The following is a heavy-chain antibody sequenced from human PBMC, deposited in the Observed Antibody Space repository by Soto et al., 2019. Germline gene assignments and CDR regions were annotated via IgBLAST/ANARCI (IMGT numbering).Heavy chain of an antibody. V-gene: IGHV3-23*01. CDR3: AKERSSGWSFDY. CDR1: GFTFSTYA. D-gene: IGHD6-19*01. J-gene: IGHJ4*02. CDR2: ISGSGDST. Sequence: EVQLLESGGGLVQPGGSLRLSCAASGFTFSTYAMNWVRQAPGKGLEWVSGISGSGDSTYYADSVKGCSTVSRDNSKNPLYLQMNSLRAEDTAVFYCAKERSSGWSFDYWGQGTLVTVSS.